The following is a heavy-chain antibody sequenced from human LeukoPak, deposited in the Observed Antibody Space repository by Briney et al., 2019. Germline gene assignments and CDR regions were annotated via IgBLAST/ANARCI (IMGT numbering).Heavy chain of an antibody. CDR1: GGSISSYY. CDR3: ARAVYDYIWGSYRFDY. V-gene: IGHV4-59*12. D-gene: IGHD3-16*02. CDR2: IYYSGST. Sequence: SETLSLTCTVSGGSISSYYWSWIRQPPGKGLEWIGYIYYSGSTNYNPSLKSRVTFSVDTSKNQFSLKLSSVNAADTAVYYCARAVYDYIWGSYRFDYWGQGTLVTVSS. J-gene: IGHJ4*02.